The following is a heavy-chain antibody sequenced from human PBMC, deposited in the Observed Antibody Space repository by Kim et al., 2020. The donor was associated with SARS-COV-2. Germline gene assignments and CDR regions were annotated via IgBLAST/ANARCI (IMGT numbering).Heavy chain of an antibody. Sequence: SLKSRVTISVDTSKNQFSLKRSAGTAADTAVYYCARGRITIFGVVTEFDYWGQGTLVTVSS. CDR3: ARGRITIFGVVTEFDY. V-gene: IGHV4-31*02. J-gene: IGHJ4*02. D-gene: IGHD3-3*01.